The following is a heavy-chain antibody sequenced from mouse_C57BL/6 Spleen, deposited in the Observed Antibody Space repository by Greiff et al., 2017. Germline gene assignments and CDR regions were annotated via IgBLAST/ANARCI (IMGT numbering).Heavy chain of an antibody. V-gene: IGHV1-54*01. CDR3: ARDTIHYFDY. J-gene: IGHJ2*01. CDR2: INPGSGGT. Sequence: VQLQQSGAELVRPGTSVKVSCKASGYAFTNYLIEWVKQRPGQGLEWIGVINPGSGGTNYNEKFKGKATLTADKSSSTAYMQLSSLTSEDSAVXFCARDTIHYFDYWGQGTTLTVSS. D-gene: IGHD1-1*02. CDR1: GYAFTNYL.